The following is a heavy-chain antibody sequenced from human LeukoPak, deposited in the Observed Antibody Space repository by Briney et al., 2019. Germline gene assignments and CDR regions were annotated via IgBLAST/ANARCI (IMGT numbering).Heavy chain of an antibody. CDR2: IYYSGST. V-gene: IGHV4-39*01. D-gene: IGHD3-16*02. CDR3: ARHLMITFGGVIVPLAFDI. CDR1: GGSISSSSYY. J-gene: IGHJ3*02. Sequence: SETLSLTCTVSGGSISSSSYYWGWIRQPPGKGLEWIGSIYYSGSTYYNPSLKSRVTISVDTSKNQFSLKLSSVTAADTAVYYCARHLMITFGGVIVPLAFDIWGQATMVTVSS.